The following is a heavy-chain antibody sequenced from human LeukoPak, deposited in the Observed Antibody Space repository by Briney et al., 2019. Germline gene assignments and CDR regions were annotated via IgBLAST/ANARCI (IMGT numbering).Heavy chain of an antibody. J-gene: IGHJ4*02. Sequence: WGSLRVSFLGCRLTYLNYEMNWVGPAAGRGGEGVSYISSSGSTIYYADSVNGRFTNSRDNAKNSLYLQMNSLRAEDKAVYYCARILWFGEFYWGQGTLVTVSS. CDR3: ARILWFGEFY. CDR2: ISSSGSTI. CDR1: RLTYLNYE. V-gene: IGHV3-48*03. D-gene: IGHD3-10*01.